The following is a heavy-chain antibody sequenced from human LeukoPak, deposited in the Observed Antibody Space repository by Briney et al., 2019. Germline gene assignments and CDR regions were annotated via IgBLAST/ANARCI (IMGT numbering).Heavy chain of an antibody. Sequence: GGSLRLSCAAPGFTFSSYAMSWVRQAPGKGPEWVSGISGSSGSTYYADSVKGRFTISRDNSKNTLYLQMNSLRVGDTAIYYCATAGSSSWYLDYWGQGTLVSVSS. D-gene: IGHD6-13*01. CDR3: ATAGSSSWYLDY. CDR2: ISGSSGST. V-gene: IGHV3-23*01. J-gene: IGHJ4*02. CDR1: GFTFSSYA.